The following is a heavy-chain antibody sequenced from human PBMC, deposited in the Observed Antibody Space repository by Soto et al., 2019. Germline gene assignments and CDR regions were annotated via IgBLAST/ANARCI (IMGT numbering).Heavy chain of an antibody. V-gene: IGHV3-30*18. Sequence: PGGSLRLSCAASGFTFSSYGMHWVRQAPGKGLEWVAVISYDGSNKYYADSVKGRFTISRDNSKNTLYLQMNSLRAEDTAVYYCAKGDDYVWGSYRFATTYGMDVWGQGTTVTVSS. CDR3: AKGDDYVWGSYRFATTYGMDV. D-gene: IGHD3-16*02. CDR1: GFTFSSYG. J-gene: IGHJ6*02. CDR2: ISYDGSNK.